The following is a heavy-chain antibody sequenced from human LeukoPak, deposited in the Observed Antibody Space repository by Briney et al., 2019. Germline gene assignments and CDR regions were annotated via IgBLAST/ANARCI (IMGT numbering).Heavy chain of an antibody. Sequence: SETLSLTCTVSGGSISSYYWSWIRQPPGKGLEWIGYIYYSGSTNYNPSLKSRVTISVDTSKNQFSLKLSSVTAADTAVYYCARGGANGVCYIKHWGQGTLVTVSS. CDR3: ARGGANGVCYIKH. V-gene: IGHV4-59*12. CDR2: IYYSGST. D-gene: IGHD2-8*01. CDR1: GGSISSYY. J-gene: IGHJ4*02.